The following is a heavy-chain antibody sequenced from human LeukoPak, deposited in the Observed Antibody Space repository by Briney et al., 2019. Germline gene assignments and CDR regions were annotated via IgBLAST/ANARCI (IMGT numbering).Heavy chain of an antibody. Sequence: PGRSPRLSCVASGFIFSSYGMHWVRQAPGKGLEWVAVIWYDGSNEYDADSVKGRFTISRDNSKNTLYLQMNSLRAEDTAVFYCAKAGYSSGWRNFDYWGQGTLVTVSS. D-gene: IGHD6-19*01. J-gene: IGHJ4*02. CDR3: AKAGYSSGWRNFDY. V-gene: IGHV3-33*06. CDR1: GFIFSSYG. CDR2: IWYDGSNE.